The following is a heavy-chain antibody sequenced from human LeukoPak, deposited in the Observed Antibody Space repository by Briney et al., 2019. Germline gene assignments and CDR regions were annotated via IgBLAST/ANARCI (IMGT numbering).Heavy chain of an antibody. Sequence: GGSLRLSCAASGFTFNRHAMHWVRQPPGKGLEGVAVISYDKSYKEYTDSVEGRFTISRDNSRNTLFLEMNSLRTEDTAIYYCARSLTGYDAFDIWGQGTRVTVSS. D-gene: IGHD3-9*01. CDR3: ARSLTGYDAFDI. J-gene: IGHJ3*02. V-gene: IGHV3-30*04. CDR2: ISYDKSYK. CDR1: GFTFNRHA.